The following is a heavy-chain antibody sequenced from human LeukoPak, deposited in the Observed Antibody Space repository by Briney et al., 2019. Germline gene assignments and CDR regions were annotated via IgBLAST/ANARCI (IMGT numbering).Heavy chain of an antibody. D-gene: IGHD3-9*01. V-gene: IGHV3-74*01. J-gene: IGHJ4*02. Sequence: GSLRLSCAASGFTLSSYWMHWVCQAPGKGLVFVSRITSDGSITSYADSVRSRFTISRDNSKNTLYMQMNSLRAEDTAVYYCARDSGHALRYFADYWGQGTLVTVSS. CDR2: ITSDGSIT. CDR3: ARDSGHALRYFADY. CDR1: GFTLSSYW.